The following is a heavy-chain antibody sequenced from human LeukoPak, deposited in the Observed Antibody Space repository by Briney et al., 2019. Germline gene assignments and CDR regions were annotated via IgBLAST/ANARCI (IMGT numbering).Heavy chain of an antibody. CDR1: GFTFSSYS. V-gene: IGHV3-21*01. D-gene: IGHD3-10*01. CDR3: AKSAYYYGSGSPVDY. CDR2: ISSSSSYI. J-gene: IGHJ4*02. Sequence: GGSLRLSCAASGFTFSSYSMNWVRQAPGKGLEWVSSISSSSSYIYYADSVKGRFTISRDNSKNTLYLQMNSLRAEDTAVYYCAKSAYYYGSGSPVDYWGQGTLVTVSS.